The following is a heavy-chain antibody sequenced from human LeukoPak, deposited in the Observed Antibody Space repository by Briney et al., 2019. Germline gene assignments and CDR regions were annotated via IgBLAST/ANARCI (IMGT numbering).Heavy chain of an antibody. V-gene: IGHV7-4-1*02. J-gene: IGHJ5*02. CDR1: GYTFTSYG. CDR3: ARDHGSQKYWFDP. D-gene: IGHD1-26*01. CDR2: INTNTGNP. Sequence: ASVKVSCKASGYTFTSYGISWVRQAPGQGLEWMGWINTNTGNPTYAQGFTGRFVFSLDTSVSTAYLQINSLEVDDTAVYYCARDHGSQKYWFDPWGQGTLVTVSS.